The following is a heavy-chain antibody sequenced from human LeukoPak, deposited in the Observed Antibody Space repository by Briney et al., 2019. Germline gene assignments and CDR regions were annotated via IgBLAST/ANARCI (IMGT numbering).Heavy chain of an antibody. V-gene: IGHV4-39*07. Sequence: SETLSLTCTVSGGSISSSSYYWGWIRQPPGKGLEWIGSIYYSGSTYYSPSLKSRVTISVDTSKNQFSLKLSSVTAADTAVYYCARGMYYDFWSGYYTGRYYFDYWGQGTLVTVSS. CDR3: ARGMYYDFWSGYYTGRYYFDY. CDR2: IYYSGST. J-gene: IGHJ4*02. CDR1: GGSISSSSYY. D-gene: IGHD3-3*01.